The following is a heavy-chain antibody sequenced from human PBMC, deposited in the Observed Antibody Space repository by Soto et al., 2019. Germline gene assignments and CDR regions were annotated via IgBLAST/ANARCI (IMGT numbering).Heavy chain of an antibody. D-gene: IGHD6-13*01. CDR1: GYTFTTYY. Sequence: QMQLVQSGAEVKKPGASVKVSCKASGYTFTTYYIHWVRQAPGQGLEWMGTINPSGGTTSYAQEFQGRVTMTSDTSTSTVYMELSSLRSEDTAVYYCASSLQQLVLVYWGQGTLATVSS. CDR2: INPSGGTT. J-gene: IGHJ4*02. CDR3: ASSLQQLVLVY. V-gene: IGHV1-46*01.